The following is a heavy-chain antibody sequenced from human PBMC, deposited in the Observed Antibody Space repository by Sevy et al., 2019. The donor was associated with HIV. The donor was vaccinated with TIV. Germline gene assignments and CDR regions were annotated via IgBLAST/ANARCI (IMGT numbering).Heavy chain of an antibody. CDR1: GFTFSSYA. CDR3: AKAEGYYYDSSGPD. Sequence: GGSLRLSCAASGFTFSSYAMSCVRQAPGKGLEWVSAISGSGGSTYYADSVKGRFTISRDNSKNTLYLQMNSLRAEDTAVYYCAKAEGYYYDSSGPDWGQGTLVTVSS. CDR2: ISGSGGST. D-gene: IGHD3-22*01. J-gene: IGHJ4*02. V-gene: IGHV3-23*01.